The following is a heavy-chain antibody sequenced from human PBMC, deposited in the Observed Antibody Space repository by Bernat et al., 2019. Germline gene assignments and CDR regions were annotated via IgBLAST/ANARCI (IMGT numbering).Heavy chain of an antibody. V-gene: IGHV4-59*12. D-gene: IGHD6-6*01. CDR1: GVSISRFH. J-gene: IGHJ6*03. CDR3: ARRGSSSHFYYLVDV. CDR2: LSDSGTA. Sequence: VQLQESGPGLVKPSETLSLSCTVSGVSISRFHWSWIRQSSEKGLECIGHLSDSGTASYNPSLKGRITISVDTSNNQLSLKLTSVTAADPAVYHCARRGSSSHFYYLVDVWGKGTTFTVSS.